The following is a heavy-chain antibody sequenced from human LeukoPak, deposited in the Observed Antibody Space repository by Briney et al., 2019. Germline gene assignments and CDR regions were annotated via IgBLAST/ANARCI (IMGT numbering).Heavy chain of an antibody. D-gene: IGHD6-13*01. J-gene: IGHJ4*02. Sequence: GGSLRLSCAASGFTFSLYAMSWVRQAPGKGLEWVSYISRSSTTIYYADSVKGRITISRDNDKNSLYLHMNSLRAEDTAVYYCASNPYSSSWYDYWGQGTLVTVSS. CDR2: ISRSSTTI. CDR1: GFTFSLYA. CDR3: ASNPYSSSWYDY. V-gene: IGHV3-48*01.